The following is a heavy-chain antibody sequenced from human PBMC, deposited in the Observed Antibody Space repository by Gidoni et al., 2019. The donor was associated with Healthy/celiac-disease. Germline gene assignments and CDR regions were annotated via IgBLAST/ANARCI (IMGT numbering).Heavy chain of an antibody. V-gene: IGHV3-30*03. J-gene: IGHJ4*02. CDR1: GFTFRSYG. D-gene: IGHD3-22*01. Sequence: QVQLVESGGGVVQPGRSLRLSCAASGFTFRSYGMHWVRQAPGKGLEWVAVISYDGSNKYYADSVKGRFTISRDNSKNTLYLQMNSLRAEDTAVYYCATGLHDSSYEVGGYWGQGTLVTVSS. CDR2: ISYDGSNK. CDR3: ATGLHDSSYEVGGY.